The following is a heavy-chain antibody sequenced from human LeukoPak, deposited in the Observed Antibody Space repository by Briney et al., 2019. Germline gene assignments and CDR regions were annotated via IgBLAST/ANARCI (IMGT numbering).Heavy chain of an antibody. CDR1: GFTFNNYW. D-gene: IGHD5-18*01. J-gene: IGHJ4*02. Sequence: GGSLRLSCAASGFTFNNYWMRWVRQAPGKGLVWVSRISKDGSTTNYADSVKGRFTISRDNAKNTLYLQMNSLTAEDTALYYWARGASSGYRIDYWGQGTLVTVSS. V-gene: IGHV3-74*01. CDR3: ARGASSGYRIDY. CDR2: ISKDGSTT.